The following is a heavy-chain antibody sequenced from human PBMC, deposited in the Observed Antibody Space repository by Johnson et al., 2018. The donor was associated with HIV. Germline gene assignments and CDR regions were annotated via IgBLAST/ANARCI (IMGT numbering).Heavy chain of an antibody. V-gene: IGHV3-23*04. D-gene: IGHD1-26*01. Sequence: VQLVESGGDLVQPGGSLRLSCAASGFTFRNYALTWVRQAPGKGLDWVSSISGSGGSTHYADSVKGRFTISRDNSKSTLYLQMNSLRAEDTAIYYCAKRQPLVGASFWGQGTMVTVSS. J-gene: IGHJ3*01. CDR1: GFTFRNYA. CDR3: AKRQPLVGASF. CDR2: ISGSGGST.